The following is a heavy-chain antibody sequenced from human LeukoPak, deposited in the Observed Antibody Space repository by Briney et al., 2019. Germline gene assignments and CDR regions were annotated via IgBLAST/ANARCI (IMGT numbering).Heavy chain of an antibody. CDR1: GFTFSDYT. D-gene: IGHD3-3*01. V-gene: IGHV3-21*01. CDR2: VDRSSSYI. J-gene: IGHJ6*03. CDR3: ARGTWSGYYSYYYYMDV. Sequence: GGSLRLSCAASGFTFSDYTMNWVRQAPGKGLEWVSSVDRSSSYIYYAESVKGRFTISRDTPKSSLYLQMNSLRAEDTAVYYCARGTWSGYYSYYYYMDVWGKGTTVTVSS.